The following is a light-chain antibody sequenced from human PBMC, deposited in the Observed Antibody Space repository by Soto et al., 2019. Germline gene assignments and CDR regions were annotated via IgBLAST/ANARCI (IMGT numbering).Light chain of an antibody. V-gene: IGKV3-20*01. CDR3: QQYSSWPPWT. J-gene: IGKJ1*01. CDR1: QSVSSSY. CDR2: GAS. Sequence: EIVLTQSPGTLSLSPGERATLSCRASQSVSSSYLAWYQQKPGQAPRLLIHGASSRATGIPDRFSGSGSGTDFTLTISRLEREDFAVYYCQQYSSWPPWTFGQGTKVEIK.